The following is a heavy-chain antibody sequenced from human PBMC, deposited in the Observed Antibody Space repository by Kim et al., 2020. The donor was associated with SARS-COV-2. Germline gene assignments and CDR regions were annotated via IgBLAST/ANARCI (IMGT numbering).Heavy chain of an antibody. D-gene: IGHD6-6*01. V-gene: IGHV3-30*01. CDR3: ARDADARPDVLDY. Sequence: YADSVKGRFTISRDNSKSTLYLQMNSLRAEHTAVYYCARDADARPDVLDYRRQGPLVTVSS. J-gene: IGHJ4*02.